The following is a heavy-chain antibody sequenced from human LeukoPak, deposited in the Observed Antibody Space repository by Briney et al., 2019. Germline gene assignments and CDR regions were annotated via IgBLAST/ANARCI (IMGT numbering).Heavy chain of an antibody. D-gene: IGHD3-22*01. V-gene: IGHV3-23*01. CDR1: GFTFSSYA. Sequence: GGSLRLSCAAYGFTFSSYAMSWVRQAPGKGLEWVSCISGSGDNTYYADSVKGRFTISRDNSKNTLYVQVNSLGTEDTAAYYCAKGSYYDSSGSFYFDYWGQGTLVTVSS. CDR2: ISGSGDNT. CDR3: AKGSYYDSSGSFYFDY. J-gene: IGHJ4*02.